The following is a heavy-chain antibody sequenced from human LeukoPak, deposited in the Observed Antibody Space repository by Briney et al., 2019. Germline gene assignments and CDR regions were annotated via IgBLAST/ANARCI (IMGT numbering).Heavy chain of an antibody. J-gene: IGHJ5*02. V-gene: IGHV3-23*01. Sequence: GGSLRLSCAASGFTFSSYGMSWVRQAPGKGLEWVSAISGRSGSTYYADSVKGRFTISRDNSKNTLYLQMNSLRAEDTAVYYCAKDRALWFGEGGPPKEFDPWGQGTLVTVSS. CDR2: ISGRSGST. CDR1: GFTFSSYG. D-gene: IGHD3-10*01. CDR3: AKDRALWFGEGGPPKEFDP.